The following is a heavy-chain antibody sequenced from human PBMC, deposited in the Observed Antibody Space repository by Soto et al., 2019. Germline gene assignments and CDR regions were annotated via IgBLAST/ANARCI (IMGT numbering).Heavy chain of an antibody. V-gene: IGHV4-31*03. Sequence: PSETLSLTCTVSGDSISSSDYYWGWIRQHPGKGLEWIGYIYYSGSTYYNPSLKSRVTISVDTSKNQVSLKLTSVTAADTAVYYCARDKITGLFDYWGQGTLVTVSS. CDR1: GDSISSSDYY. J-gene: IGHJ4*02. CDR3: ARDKITGLFDY. CDR2: IYYSGST. D-gene: IGHD2-8*02.